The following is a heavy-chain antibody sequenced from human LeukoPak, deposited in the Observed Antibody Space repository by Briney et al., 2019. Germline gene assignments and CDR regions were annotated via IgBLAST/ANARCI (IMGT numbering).Heavy chain of an antibody. V-gene: IGHV4-31*03. J-gene: IGHJ4*02. Sequence: PSETLSLTCTVSGGSISSGGYYWSWIRQHPGKGLEWIGYVYYSGSTYYNPSLKSRVTISVDTSKNQFSLKLSSVTAADTAVYYCARINSSSWYIDYWGQGTPVTVSS. CDR3: ARINSSSWYIDY. CDR2: VYYSGST. D-gene: IGHD6-13*01. CDR1: GGSISSGGYY.